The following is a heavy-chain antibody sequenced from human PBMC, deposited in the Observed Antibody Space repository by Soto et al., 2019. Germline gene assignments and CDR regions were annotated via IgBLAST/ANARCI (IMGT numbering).Heavy chain of an antibody. CDR2: ISSSSSTI. J-gene: IGHJ4*02. Sequence: EVQLVESGGGLAQPGGSLRLSCAASGFTFSSYSMNWVRQAPGKGLEWVSYISSSSSTIYYADSVKGRFTISRDNAKNSLYLQMNSLRAEDTAVYYCARDRLNDYWGQGTLVTVSS. CDR1: GFTFSSYS. V-gene: IGHV3-48*01. CDR3: ARDRLNDY. D-gene: IGHD6-25*01.